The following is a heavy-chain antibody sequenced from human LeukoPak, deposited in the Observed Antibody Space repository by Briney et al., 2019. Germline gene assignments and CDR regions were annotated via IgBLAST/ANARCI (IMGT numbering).Heavy chain of an antibody. J-gene: IGHJ2*01. CDR1: GGTFSSYA. D-gene: IGHD3-22*01. CDR2: IIPIFGTA. Sequence: SVKVSCKASGGTFSSYAISWVRQAPGQGLEWMGGIIPIFGTANYAQKFQGRVTMTTDTSTSTAYMELRSLRSDDTAVYYCARGPYYDSSGYPDFDLWGRGTLVTVSS. CDR3: ARGPYYDSSGYPDFDL. V-gene: IGHV1-69*05.